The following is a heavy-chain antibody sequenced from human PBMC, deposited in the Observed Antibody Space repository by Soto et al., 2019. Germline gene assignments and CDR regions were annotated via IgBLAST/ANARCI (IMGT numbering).Heavy chain of an antibody. Sequence: QVQLQESGPGLVKPSETLSLTCTVSDGSISYYYWSWIRQPPGEGLEWIGYIYYRGSTNYNPSLKSRVTISVDTSKNQFSLKLSSVTAADTAVYYCARQGLGADWFDPWGQGTLVTVSS. D-gene: IGHD3-10*01. V-gene: IGHV4-59*08. CDR1: DGSISYYY. J-gene: IGHJ5*02. CDR2: IYYRGST. CDR3: ARQGLGADWFDP.